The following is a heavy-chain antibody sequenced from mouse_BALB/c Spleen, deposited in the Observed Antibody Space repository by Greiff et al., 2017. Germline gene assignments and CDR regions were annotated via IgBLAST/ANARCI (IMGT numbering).Heavy chain of an antibody. CDR1: GFDFSRYW. J-gene: IGHJ4*01. D-gene: IGHD2-10*01. V-gene: IGHV4-1*02. CDR2: INPDSSTI. Sequence: EVQLQQSGGGLVQPGGSLKLSCAASGFDFSRYWMSWVRQAPGKGLEWIGEINPDSSTINYTPSLKDKFIISRDNAKNTLYLQMSKVRSEDTALYYCARPSLPSYYGNYYAMDYWGQGTSVTVSS. CDR3: ARPSLPSYYGNYYAMDY.